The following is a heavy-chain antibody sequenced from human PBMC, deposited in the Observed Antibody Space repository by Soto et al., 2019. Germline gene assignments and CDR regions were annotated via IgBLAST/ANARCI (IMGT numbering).Heavy chain of an antibody. CDR1: GFTFRNYA. CDR3: AKDAISGDGIWLMDS. V-gene: IGHV3-23*01. Sequence: GGSLRLSCAASGFTFRNYAMTWARQAPGKGLEWVSSLLRSGSSAYYADSVRGRFTTSSDTSANSLYLQMDNLRAEDTAIYYCAKDAISGDGIWLMDSWGQGTVVTVS. J-gene: IGHJ5*02. D-gene: IGHD4-17*01. CDR2: LLRSGSSA.